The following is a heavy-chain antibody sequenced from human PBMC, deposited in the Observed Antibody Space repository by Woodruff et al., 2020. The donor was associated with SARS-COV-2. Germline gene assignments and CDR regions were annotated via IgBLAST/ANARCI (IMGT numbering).Heavy chain of an antibody. Sequence: FTISRDNSKNTLYLQMNSLRAEDTAVYYCARDGNGDYVGWGQGTLVTVSS. CDR3: ARDGNGDYVG. V-gene: IGHV3-30*01. J-gene: IGHJ4*02. D-gene: IGHD4-17*01.